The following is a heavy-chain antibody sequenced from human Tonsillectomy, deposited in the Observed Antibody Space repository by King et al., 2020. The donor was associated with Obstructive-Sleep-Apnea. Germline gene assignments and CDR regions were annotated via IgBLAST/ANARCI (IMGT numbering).Heavy chain of an antibody. CDR1: GFTFDDYA. D-gene: IGHD5-18*01. V-gene: IGHV3-9*01. J-gene: IGHJ3*02. CDR3: AKDKSYGLGDAFDI. Sequence: VQLVESGGGLVQPGRSLRLSCAASGFTFDDYAMHWVRQAPGKGLEWVSGIIWNSGSIGYAESVKGRFTISRDNAKNSLYLQMNSLRAEDTALYYCAKDKSYGLGDAFDIWGQGTMVTVSS. CDR2: IIWNSGSI.